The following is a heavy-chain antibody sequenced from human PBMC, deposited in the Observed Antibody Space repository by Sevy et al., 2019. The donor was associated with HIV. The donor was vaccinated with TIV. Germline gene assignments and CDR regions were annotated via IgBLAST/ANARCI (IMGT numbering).Heavy chain of an antibody. Sequence: GGSLRLSCAASGFTVSSNYMSWVRQAPGKGLEWVSVIYSGGSTYYADSVKGRFTISRDNSKNTLYLQMNSLRAEDTAVYYCESVGGKDPGDAFDIWGQGTMVTVSS. CDR3: ESVGGKDPGDAFDI. J-gene: IGHJ3*02. CDR2: IYSGGST. CDR1: GFTVSSNY. D-gene: IGHD1-26*01. V-gene: IGHV3-53*01.